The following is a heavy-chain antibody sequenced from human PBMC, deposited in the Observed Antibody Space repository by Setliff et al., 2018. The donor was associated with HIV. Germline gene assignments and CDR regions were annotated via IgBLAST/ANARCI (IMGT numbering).Heavy chain of an antibody. J-gene: IGHJ4*02. CDR2: IYHGGST. CDR1: GYSISSGYY. Sequence: SETLSLTCAVSGYSISSGYYWGWIRQPPGKGLEWIGSIYHGGSTYYNPSLKSRVTISVDTSKNQFSLRLSSVTAADTAVYYCVGGLRSRSQGHFDYWGQGTLVTVSS. CDR3: VGGLRSRSQGHFDY. V-gene: IGHV4-38-2*01. D-gene: IGHD5-12*01.